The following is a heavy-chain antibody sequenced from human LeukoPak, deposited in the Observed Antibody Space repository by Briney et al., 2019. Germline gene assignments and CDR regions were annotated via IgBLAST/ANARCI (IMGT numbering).Heavy chain of an antibody. CDR1: GFIFSSDD. V-gene: IGHV3-33*05. CDR3: ARESEGGTGTSCPDY. D-gene: IGHD2-2*01. CDR2: IQSNGRNK. J-gene: IGHJ4*02. Sequence: GGSLRLSCAASGFIFSSDDMHWVRQAPGKGLEWVAGIQSNGRNKYYVDSVKGRFAISRDSSKSTLYLQVNSLRVEDTALYYCARESEGGTGTSCPDYWGQGTLVTVSS.